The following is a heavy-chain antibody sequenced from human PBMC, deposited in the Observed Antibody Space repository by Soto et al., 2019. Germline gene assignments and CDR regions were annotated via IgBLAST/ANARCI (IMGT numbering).Heavy chain of an antibody. V-gene: IGHV1-69*13. CDR2: IIPIFGTA. D-gene: IGHD3-22*01. J-gene: IGHJ6*02. Sequence: ASVKVSCKASGGTFSSYAISWVRQAPGQGLEWMGGIIPIFGTANYAQKFQGRVTITADESTSTAYMELSSLRSEDTAVYYCARLLGSILDSGYYYYYYYGMDVWGQGTKVTVYS. CDR3: ARLLGSILDSGYYYYYYYGMDV. CDR1: GGTFSSYA.